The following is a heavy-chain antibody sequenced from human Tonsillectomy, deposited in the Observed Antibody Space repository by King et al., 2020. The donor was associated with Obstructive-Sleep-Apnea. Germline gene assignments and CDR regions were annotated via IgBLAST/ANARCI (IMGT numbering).Heavy chain of an antibody. CDR2: IWYDGSNK. J-gene: IGHJ4*02. CDR3: AKGYDFWSYFDY. V-gene: IGHV3-33*06. D-gene: IGHD3-3*01. Sequence: VPLVESGGGVVQPGRSLSLSCAASGFPFSSYGMHWVRQAPGKGLEWVAVIWYDGSNKYYADSVKGRFTISRDNSKNTLYLQMNSLRAEDTAVYYCAKGYDFWSYFDYWGQGTLVTVSS. CDR1: GFPFSSYG.